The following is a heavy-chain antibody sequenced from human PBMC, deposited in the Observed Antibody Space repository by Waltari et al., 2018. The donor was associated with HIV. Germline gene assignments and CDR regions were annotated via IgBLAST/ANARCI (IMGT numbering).Heavy chain of an antibody. CDR3: AHGHDYGGNPRLFDY. Sequence: QITLKESGPTLVKPTQTLTLTCTFSGFSLSTSGVGVGWIRQPQGEPLDWLALIYRDDDKRDSPALRSRLTISKDTSKNQGVLTMTNMDPVDTATYDCAHGHDYGGNPRLFDYGGQGTLVTVSS. V-gene: IGHV2-5*02. CDR2: IYRDDDK. CDR1: GFSLSTSGVG. J-gene: IGHJ4*02. D-gene: IGHD4-17*01.